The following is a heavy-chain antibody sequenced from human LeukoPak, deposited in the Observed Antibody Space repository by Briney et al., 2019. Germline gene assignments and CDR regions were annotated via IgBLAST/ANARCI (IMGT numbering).Heavy chain of an antibody. V-gene: IGHV6-1*01. CDR1: GDSVSTNFAA. J-gene: IGHJ6*04. D-gene: IGHD2-2*02. CDR2: TYYRSRWIN. CDR3: AKGGYQLLYPLDV. Sequence: SQTLSLTCAISGDSVSTNFAAWNWLRQSPSRGLEWLGRTYYRSRWINEYAISVQSRITISPDTSKNQFSLQLNFVTPEDTAVYYCAKGGYQLLYPLDVWGKGTTVTVSS.